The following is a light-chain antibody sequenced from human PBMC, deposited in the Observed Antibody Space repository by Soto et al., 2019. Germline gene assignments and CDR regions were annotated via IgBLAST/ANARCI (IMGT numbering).Light chain of an antibody. J-gene: IGLJ2*01. V-gene: IGLV6-57*04. CDR2: QDT. Sequence: NFMLTQPHSVSESPGKTVTISCTRSSGSIATNSVQWYQQRPGSAPTTVIYQDTQRPSGVPDRFSGSIDSSSNSASLTISGLQTEDEADYYCQSYDTSGLHVGFGGGTKVTVL. CDR3: QSYDTSGLHVG. CDR1: SGSIATNS.